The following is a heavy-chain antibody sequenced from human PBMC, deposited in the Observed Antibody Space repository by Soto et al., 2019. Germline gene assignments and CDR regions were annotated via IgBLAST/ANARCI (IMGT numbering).Heavy chain of an antibody. CDR3: ARARAEQWLVG. J-gene: IGHJ4*02. CDR2: IYYSGST. CDR1: GGSISSYY. D-gene: IGHD6-19*01. V-gene: IGHV4-59*01. Sequence: QVQLQESGPGLVKPSETLSLTCTVSGGSISSYYWSWIRQPPGKGLEWIGYIYYSGSTNYNPSLKSRVTISVDTSKNQFSLKRSSVTAADTAVYYGARARAEQWLVGWGQGTLVTVSS.